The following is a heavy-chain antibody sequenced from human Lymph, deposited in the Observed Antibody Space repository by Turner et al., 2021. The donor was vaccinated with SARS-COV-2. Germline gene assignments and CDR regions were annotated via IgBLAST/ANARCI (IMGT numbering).Heavy chain of an antibody. CDR2: ISYDGINK. CDR1: GFTYNNYA. D-gene: IGHD3-16*01. CDR3: ARGLRWPSTMGEFVP. Sequence: QVQRAESGGGVVQPRRPLRLPCAASGFTYNNYAIHWVRQAPGKGLEWVAVISYDGINKYYADSVKGRFTIARDNSKNTLYLQMTSLRAEDTAVYYCARGLRWPSTMGEFVPWGQGTQVTVSS. J-gene: IGHJ5*02. V-gene: IGHV3-30-3*01.